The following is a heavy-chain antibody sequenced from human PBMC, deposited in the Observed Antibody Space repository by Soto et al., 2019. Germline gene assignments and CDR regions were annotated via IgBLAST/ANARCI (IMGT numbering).Heavy chain of an antibody. CDR1: GGSISSGGYS. CDR2: IYHSGST. V-gene: IGHV4-30-2*01. D-gene: IGHD3-16*02. Sequence: SETLSLTCAVSGGSISSGGYSWSWIRQPPGKGLEWIGYIYHSGSTYYNPSLKSRVTISVDRSKNQFSLKLSSVTAADTAVYYCAGSLGELSNWFDPWGQGTLVTVSS. J-gene: IGHJ5*02. CDR3: AGSLGELSNWFDP.